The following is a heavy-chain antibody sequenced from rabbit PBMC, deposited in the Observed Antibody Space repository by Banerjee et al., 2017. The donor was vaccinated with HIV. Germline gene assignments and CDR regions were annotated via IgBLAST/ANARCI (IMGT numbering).Heavy chain of an antibody. J-gene: IGHJ4*01. CDR1: GFTLSSYW. CDR3: ARDIGDEYVYSNL. Sequence: QEQLVESGGGLVQPEGSLTLTCTASGFTLSSYWMYWVRQAPGKGLEWIGSIYTGSDWTHYASWAKGRFTISKTSSTTVTLQMTSLTAADTATYFCARDIGDEYVYSNLWGPGTLVTVS. V-gene: IGHV1S45*01. CDR2: IYTGSDWT. D-gene: IGHD2-1*01.